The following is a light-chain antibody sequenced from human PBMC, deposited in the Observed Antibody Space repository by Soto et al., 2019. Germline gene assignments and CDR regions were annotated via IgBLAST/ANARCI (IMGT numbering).Light chain of an antibody. CDR3: QHLPSYPIT. CDR1: QGIRSL. V-gene: IGKV1-9*01. CDR2: SAS. Sequence: IHLALTPSADRAVVRDFISMTFRASQGIRSLLTWYQQKPGKAPKVLIYSASTLQSGVPSRFSGSGSGTDFTLTISSLQPEDFATYYCQHLPSYPITFGQGTRLEIK. J-gene: IGKJ5*01.